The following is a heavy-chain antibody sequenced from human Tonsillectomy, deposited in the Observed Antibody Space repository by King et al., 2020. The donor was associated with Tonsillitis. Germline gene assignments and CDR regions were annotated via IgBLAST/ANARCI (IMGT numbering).Heavy chain of an antibody. CDR3: ARHTSGWYYFDY. CDR2: IIPIFGTA. J-gene: IGHJ4*02. Sequence: VQLVESGPEVKKPGSSVKFSCKASGGTFSSSAASWVRQAPGQGLEWMGGIIPIFGTANYPQKFQGRVTITADESTNTVYMELSSLRFEDTALYYCARHTSGWYYFDYWGQGTLVTVSS. CDR1: GGTFSSSA. D-gene: IGHD6-19*01. V-gene: IGHV1-69*01.